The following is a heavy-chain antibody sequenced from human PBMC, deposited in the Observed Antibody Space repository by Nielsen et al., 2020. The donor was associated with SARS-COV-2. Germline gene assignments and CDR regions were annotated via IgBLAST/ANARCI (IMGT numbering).Heavy chain of an antibody. CDR3: ARDGYCSSTSCFPYYYYYYMDV. V-gene: IGHV3-30*03. CDR2: ISYDGSNK. Sequence: GGSLRLSCAASGFTFSRYGMHWVRQAPGKGLEWVAVISYDGSNKYYADSVKGRFTISRDNSKNTLYLQMNSLRAEDTAVYYCARDGYCSSTSCFPYYYYYYMDVWGKGTTVTVSS. J-gene: IGHJ6*03. D-gene: IGHD2-2*03. CDR1: GFTFSRYG.